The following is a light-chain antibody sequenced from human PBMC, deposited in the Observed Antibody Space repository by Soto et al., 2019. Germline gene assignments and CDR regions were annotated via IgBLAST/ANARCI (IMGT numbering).Light chain of an antibody. V-gene: IGLV2-8*01. CDR1: SSDVGGYNY. CDR3: SSYAGSNHYV. J-gene: IGLJ1*01. Sequence: QSALTQPPSASGSPGQSVTISCTGTSSDVGGYNYVSWYQQHPGKAPKPMIYEVSKRPSGVPDRFSGSKSGNTASLTVSGLQAEDEADYYCSSYAGSNHYVFGTGTKVTVL. CDR2: EVS.